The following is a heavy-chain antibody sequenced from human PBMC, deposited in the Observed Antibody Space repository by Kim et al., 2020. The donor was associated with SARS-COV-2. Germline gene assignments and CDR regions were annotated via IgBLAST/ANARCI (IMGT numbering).Heavy chain of an antibody. CDR1: GGSIGSSDW. CDR3: ATGLRGAVAQ. Sequence: SETLSLTCAVSGGSIGSSDWWSWVRQPPGKGLEWIAEIFYSGSTNYNPSLRSRVTISIHKSKNQFSLTLISVTAADTAVYYCATGLRGAVAQWGQGTLVAGSS. V-gene: IGHV4-4*02. J-gene: IGHJ4*02. CDR2: IFYSGST. D-gene: IGHD6-19*01.